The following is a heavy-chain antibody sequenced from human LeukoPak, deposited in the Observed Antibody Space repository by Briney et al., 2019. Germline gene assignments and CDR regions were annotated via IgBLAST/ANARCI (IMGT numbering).Heavy chain of an antibody. Sequence: GGSLRLSCAPSGFTFNTYAMNWVRQAPGKGLEWVSYSSTGSTLIYYADSVQGRFTISRDNAKNSLFLQMNSLRAEDTAVYYCARDQPYSSSSLFDYWGQGTLVTVSS. V-gene: IGHV3-48*01. CDR2: SSTGSTLI. CDR3: ARDQPYSSSSLFDY. J-gene: IGHJ4*02. CDR1: GFTFNTYA. D-gene: IGHD6-6*01.